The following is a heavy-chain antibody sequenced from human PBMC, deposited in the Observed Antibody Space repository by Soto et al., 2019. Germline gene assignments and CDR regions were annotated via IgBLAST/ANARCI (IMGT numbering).Heavy chain of an antibody. V-gene: IGHV1-3*01. D-gene: IGHD2-15*01. CDR3: ARDKGDCSGGSCYGDDAFDI. CDR2: TNAGNGNT. Sequence: GASVKVSCKASGYTFTSYAMHWVRQAPGQRLEWMGWTNAGNGNTKYSQKFQGRVTITRDTSASTAYMELSSLRSEDTAVYYCARDKGDCSGGSCYGDDAFDIWGQGTMVTVSS. CDR1: GYTFTSYA. J-gene: IGHJ3*02.